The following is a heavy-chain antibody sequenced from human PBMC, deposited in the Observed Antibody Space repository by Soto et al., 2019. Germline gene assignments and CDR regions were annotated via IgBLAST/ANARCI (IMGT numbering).Heavy chain of an antibody. CDR2: IHHSGNT. V-gene: IGHV4-4*02. D-gene: IGHD6-13*01. CDR3: AHSPGWYFLDY. Sequence: QVQLQESGPGLVEPSGTLSLTCAVSGASIITQNYYNWVRQSPGKGLEWIGEIHHSGNTKFSPSLKSRVTLSVDASKNHVSLRLSSVIVEDTAISYCAHSPGWYFLDYWGQGTLVTVSS. CDR1: GASIITQNY. J-gene: IGHJ4*02.